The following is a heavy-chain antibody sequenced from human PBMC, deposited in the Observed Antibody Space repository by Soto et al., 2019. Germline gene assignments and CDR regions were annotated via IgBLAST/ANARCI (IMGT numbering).Heavy chain of an antibody. CDR2: ISGSADGT. CDR1: GFTFDSYA. J-gene: IGHJ3*01. Sequence: EVKLLESGGGLAQPGGSLRLSCVGSGFTFDSYAISWVRQAPGERLQWIAAISGSADGTDYAHSVRGRVTISRDNAEETVHLQMDSLRVEDTAVYFCAKDTVGGYSFWSGYYSDGLDVWGQGTLVTVS. V-gene: IGHV3-23*01. D-gene: IGHD3-3*01. CDR3: AKDTVGGYSFWSGYYSDGLDV.